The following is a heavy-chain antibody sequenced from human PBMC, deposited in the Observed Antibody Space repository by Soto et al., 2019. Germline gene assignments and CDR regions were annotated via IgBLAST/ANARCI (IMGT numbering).Heavy chain of an antibody. Sequence: PAGSLRLSCAASGFTFSSYWMHWARQAPGKGLVWVSRINSDGSSTSYADSVKGRFTISRDNAKNTLYLQMNSLRAEDTAVYYCARAGYNWNYDWFDPWGQGTLVTVSS. D-gene: IGHD1-7*01. CDR1: GFTFSSYW. CDR2: INSDGSST. J-gene: IGHJ5*02. V-gene: IGHV3-74*01. CDR3: ARAGYNWNYDWFDP.